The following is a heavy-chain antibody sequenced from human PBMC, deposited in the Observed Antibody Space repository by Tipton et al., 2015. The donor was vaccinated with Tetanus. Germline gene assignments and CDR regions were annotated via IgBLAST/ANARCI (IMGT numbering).Heavy chain of an antibody. V-gene: IGHV3-23*01. CDR1: GLTFSSFA. CDR2: ITVSGDTT. D-gene: IGHD2-8*02. Sequence: SLRLSCAASGLTFSSFAMNWVRQAPGRGLEWVSTITVSGDTTYYADSVKGRFNISRDNSKNTLYLQMNSLRVEDTAVYFCAKGHTGGYFDYWGRGTLVTVSS. J-gene: IGHJ4*02. CDR3: AKGHTGGYFDY.